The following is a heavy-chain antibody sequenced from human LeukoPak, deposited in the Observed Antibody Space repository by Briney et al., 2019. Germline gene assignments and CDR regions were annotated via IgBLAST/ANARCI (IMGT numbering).Heavy chain of an antibody. Sequence: PGGSLRLSCAASGFTFSSYWMSWVRQAPGKGLEWVANIKKDESEKYYVDSVKGRFTISRDNAKKSLYLQMNSLRAEDTAVYYCARHLSGITGYTYGRGIGYWGQGTPVTVSS. V-gene: IGHV3-7*01. J-gene: IGHJ4*02. CDR1: GFTFSSYW. CDR3: ARHLSGITGYTYGRGIGY. CDR2: IKKDESEK. D-gene: IGHD5-18*01.